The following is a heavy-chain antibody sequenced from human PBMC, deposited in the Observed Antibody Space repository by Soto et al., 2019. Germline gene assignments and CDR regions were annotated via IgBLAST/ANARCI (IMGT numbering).Heavy chain of an antibody. J-gene: IGHJ5*02. Sequence: EVQLLESGGGLVQPGGSLRLSCAASGFTFSSNAMNWVRQAPGKGLEWVSVISDTGGRIYYADPVKGRFTISRDNSKNTLYLEMNSLRVEDTAVYYCAKSLNINWKNWFDPWGQGTLVTVSS. CDR1: GFTFSSNA. CDR2: ISDTGGRI. V-gene: IGHV3-23*01. D-gene: IGHD1-1*01. CDR3: AKSLNINWKNWFDP.